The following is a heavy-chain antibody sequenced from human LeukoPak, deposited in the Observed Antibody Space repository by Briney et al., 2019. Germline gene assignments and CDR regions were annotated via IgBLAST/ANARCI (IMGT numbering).Heavy chain of an antibody. CDR1: GHSIINSYY. Sequence: PSETLSLTCTVSGHSIINSYYWGWIRQPPGKGLEWIGSTYHSGSTYYNPSLKSRVTISVDTSKNQFSLKLSSVTAADTAVYYCARDYDHNWFDPWGQGTLVTVSS. D-gene: IGHD3-3*01. V-gene: IGHV4-38-2*02. CDR3: ARDYDHNWFDP. CDR2: TYHSGST. J-gene: IGHJ5*02.